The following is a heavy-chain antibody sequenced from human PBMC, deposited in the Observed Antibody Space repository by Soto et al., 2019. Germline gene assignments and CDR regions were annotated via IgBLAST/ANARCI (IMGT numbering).Heavy chain of an antibody. CDR2: IYYNETT. D-gene: IGHD3-16*02. CDR3: ARSFYL. J-gene: IGHJ4*01. CDR1: GGSISNYQ. Sequence: SETLSLTCTVSGGSISNYQWSWVRHPPGKRLEWIGYIYYNETTSYNPSLKSRVTISVDMSKNHLSLTLTSVTAADTAEYYYARSFYLWGQGTLVTVSS. V-gene: IGHV4-59*01.